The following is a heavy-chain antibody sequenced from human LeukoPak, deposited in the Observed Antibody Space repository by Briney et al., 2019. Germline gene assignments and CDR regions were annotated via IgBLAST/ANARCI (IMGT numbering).Heavy chain of an antibody. CDR3: ARAGAYGSGSKRDYYYYGMDV. Sequence: ASVKVSCKASGGTFSSYAISWVRQAPGQGLEWVGRIIPILGIANYAQKFQGRVTITADKSTSTAYMELSSLRSEDTAVYYCARAGAYGSGSKRDYYYYGMDVWGQGTTVTVSS. V-gene: IGHV1-69*04. J-gene: IGHJ6*02. D-gene: IGHD3-10*01. CDR1: GGTFSSYA. CDR2: IIPILGIA.